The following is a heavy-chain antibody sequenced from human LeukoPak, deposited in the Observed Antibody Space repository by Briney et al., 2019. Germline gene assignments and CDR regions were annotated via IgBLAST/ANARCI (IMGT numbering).Heavy chain of an antibody. V-gene: IGHV3-21*04. J-gene: IGHJ6*02. CDR2: ISSSSSYI. D-gene: IGHD3-3*01. CDR1: GFTFSSYS. Sequence: GVSLRLSCAASGFTFSSYSMNWVRQAPGKGLEWVSSISSSSSYIYYADSVKGRFTISRDNAKNSLYLQMNSLRAGDTAVYYCAKQGDYDFWSGYFGGYYYGMDVWGQGTTVTVSS. CDR3: AKQGDYDFWSGYFGGYYYGMDV.